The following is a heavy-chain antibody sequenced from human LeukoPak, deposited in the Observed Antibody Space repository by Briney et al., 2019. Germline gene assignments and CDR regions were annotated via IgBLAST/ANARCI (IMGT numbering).Heavy chain of an antibody. J-gene: IGHJ4*02. CDR2: IKQDGSEK. D-gene: IGHD3-22*01. CDR3: ARLLYYYDSSAKTVSCFDY. V-gene: IGHV3-7*01. CDR1: GFTFSSYW. Sequence: GGSLRLSCAASGFTFSSYWMSWVRQAPGKGLEWVANIKQDGSEKYYVDSVKGRFTISRDNAKNSLYLQMNSLRAEDTAVYYCARLLYYYDSSAKTVSCFDYWGQGTLVTVSS.